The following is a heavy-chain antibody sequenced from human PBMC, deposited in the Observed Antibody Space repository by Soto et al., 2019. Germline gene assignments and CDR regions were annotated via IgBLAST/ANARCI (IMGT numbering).Heavy chain of an antibody. CDR3: ARLDCSGGSSYPYYFEH. D-gene: IGHD2-15*01. J-gene: IGHJ4*02. V-gene: IGHV3-73*02. CDR2: IRSNGRT. CDR1: GFTFSASA. Sequence: EVQLVESGGGLVQPGGSLELSCAASGFTFSASAMHWVRQASGKGLEWVGRIRSNGRTAYAASMQGRFTISRDDSKKTAYLQLNSLKTDDTSVYSCARLDCSGGSSYPYYFEHLGQGALVTVSA.